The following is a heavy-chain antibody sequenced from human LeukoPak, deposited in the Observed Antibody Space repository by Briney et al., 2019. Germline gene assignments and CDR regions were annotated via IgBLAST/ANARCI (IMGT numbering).Heavy chain of an antibody. Sequence: GESLKISCKGSGYSFTSYWIDWVRQMPGKGLEWMGIIYPGDSDTRYSPSFQGQVTISADKSISTAYLQWSSLKASDTAMYYCARRYYYDSSGYYLGRSYFDYWGQGTLVTVSS. CDR1: GYSFTSYW. D-gene: IGHD3-22*01. J-gene: IGHJ4*02. V-gene: IGHV5-51*01. CDR3: ARRYYYDSSGYYLGRSYFDY. CDR2: IYPGDSDT.